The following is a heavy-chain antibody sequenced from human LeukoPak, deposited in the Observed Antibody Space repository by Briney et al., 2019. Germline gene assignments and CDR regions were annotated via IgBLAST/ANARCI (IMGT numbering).Heavy chain of an antibody. J-gene: IGHJ4*02. CDR3: AKDWPPRASTTGLCFDY. CDR1: GFTFSSYG. Sequence: PGGSLSLSCAASGFTFSSYGMHWVRQAPGKGLEWVGGISYDGSNKYYAYAVKGRFTISRDNSKNTLYLQMNSLRAVDTAVYYCAKDWPPRASTTGLCFDYWGQGTLVTVSS. D-gene: IGHD2-8*02. V-gene: IGHV3-30*18. CDR2: ISYDGSNK.